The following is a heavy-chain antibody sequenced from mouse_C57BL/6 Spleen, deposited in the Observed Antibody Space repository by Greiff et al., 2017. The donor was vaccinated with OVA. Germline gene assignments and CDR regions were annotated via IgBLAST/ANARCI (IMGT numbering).Heavy chain of an antibody. J-gene: IGHJ1*03. Sequence: LVKPGASVKISCKASGYAFSSSWMNWVKQRPGKGLEWIGRIYPGDGDTNYNGKFKGKATLTADKSSSTAYMQLSSLTSEDSAVYFCARSPSYWYFDVWGTGTTVTVSS. CDR3: ARSPSYWYFDV. CDR1: GYAFSSSW. V-gene: IGHV1-82*01. CDR2: IYPGDGDT.